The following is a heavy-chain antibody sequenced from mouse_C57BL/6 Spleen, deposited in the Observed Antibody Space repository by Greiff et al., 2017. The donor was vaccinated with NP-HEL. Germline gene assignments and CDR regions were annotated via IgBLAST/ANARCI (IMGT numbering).Heavy chain of an antibody. D-gene: IGHD6-1*01. CDR1: GYTFTDYN. CDR2: INPNNGCT. CDR3: ARRRGQGYAMDY. V-gene: IGHV1-18*01. Sequence: EVQLQQSGPELVKPGASVKIPCKASGYTFTDYNMDWVQQSPGKSLEWIGDINPNNGCTNYTQKFTGQATLTGDNSSSTADMQLRSLTSEDTAVYYCARRRGQGYAMDYWGQGTTVTVAA. J-gene: IGHJ4*01.